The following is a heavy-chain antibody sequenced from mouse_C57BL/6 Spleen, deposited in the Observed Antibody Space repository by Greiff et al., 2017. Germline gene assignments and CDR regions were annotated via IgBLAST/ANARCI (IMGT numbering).Heavy chain of an antibody. CDR3: ASEDYYGQMDY. V-gene: IGHV1-72*01. CDR1: GYTFTSYW. CDR2: IDPTSGGT. Sequence: QVHVKQPGAELVKPGASVKLSCKASGYTFTSYWMHWVKQRPGRGLEWIGRIDPTSGGTKYNEKFKSKATLTVDKPSSTAYMQLSSLTSEDSAVYYCASEDYYGQMDYWGQGTTLTVSS. J-gene: IGHJ2*01. D-gene: IGHD1-1*01.